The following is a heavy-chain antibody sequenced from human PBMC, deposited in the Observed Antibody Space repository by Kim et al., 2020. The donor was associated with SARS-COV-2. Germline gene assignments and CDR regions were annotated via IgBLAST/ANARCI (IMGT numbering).Heavy chain of an antibody. Sequence: ASVKVSCKASGNTRSGYYMHWVRQAPGQGLEWMGRINRDSGGTNYAQNFQGRVTITRDTSTNTAYMELSNLRSGDSATYFCARESYSAFYYGLDVWGRGTIVTVSS. V-gene: IGHV1-2*06. J-gene: IGHJ6*02. CDR1: GNTRSGYY. CDR2: INRDSGGT. D-gene: IGHD2-21*01. CDR3: ARESYSAFYYGLDV.